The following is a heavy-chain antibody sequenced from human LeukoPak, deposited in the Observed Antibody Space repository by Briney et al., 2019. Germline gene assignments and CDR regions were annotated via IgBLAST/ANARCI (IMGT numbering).Heavy chain of an antibody. CDR3: ARDRVGVGYSYDMYYYYYYGMDV. CDR1: GFTFSSYS. V-gene: IGHV3-48*01. Sequence: PGGSLRLSCAASGFTFSSYSMNWVRQAPGKGLEWVSYISSSSSTIYYADSVKGRFTISRDNAKNSLYLQMNSLRAEDTAVYYCARDRVGVGYSYDMYYYYYYGMDVWGQGTTVTVSS. CDR2: ISSSSSTI. J-gene: IGHJ6*02. D-gene: IGHD5-18*01.